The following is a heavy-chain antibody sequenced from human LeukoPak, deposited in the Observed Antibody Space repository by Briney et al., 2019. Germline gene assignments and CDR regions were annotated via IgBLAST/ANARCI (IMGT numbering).Heavy chain of an antibody. CDR2: ILGSGVAT. CDR1: GFTFSTNA. D-gene: IGHD4/OR15-4a*01. J-gene: IGHJ5*02. V-gene: IGHV3-23*01. CDR3: AKAKYDYGDPVGWFDP. Sequence: QSGGSLRLSCAASGFTFSTNAMSWVRQAPGKGLEWVSGILGSGVATFYADSVKGRFTISRDNSKNTLYLQIDSLRAEDTAVYYCAKAKYDYGDPVGWFDPWGQGTLVTVSS.